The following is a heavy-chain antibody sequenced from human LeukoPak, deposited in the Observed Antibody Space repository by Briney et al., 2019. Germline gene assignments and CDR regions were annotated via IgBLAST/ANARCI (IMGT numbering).Heavy chain of an antibody. Sequence: PPETLSLTCSVSGVPIFSYYWNWIRQPPGKGPEWIGYVHYSGSTNYNPSLKSRVTISVDTSKSQFSLKLSSATAADTAVYYCATGRSIRYFDYWGQGTLLTVSS. CDR1: GVPIFSYY. V-gene: IGHV4-59*08. CDR2: VHYSGST. J-gene: IGHJ4*02. CDR3: ATGRSIRYFDY. D-gene: IGHD3-9*01.